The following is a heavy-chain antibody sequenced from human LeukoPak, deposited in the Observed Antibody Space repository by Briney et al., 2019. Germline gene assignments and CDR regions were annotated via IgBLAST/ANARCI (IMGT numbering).Heavy chain of an antibody. CDR2: ISYDGSNK. CDR1: GFTFSSYG. Sequence: PGGSLRLSCAASGFTFSSYGMHWVRQAPGKGLEWVAVISYDGSNKYYADSVKGRFTISGDNSKNTLYLQMNSLRAEDTAVYYCAKAGGYSYLDYWGQGTLVTVSS. V-gene: IGHV3-30*18. D-gene: IGHD5-18*01. J-gene: IGHJ4*02. CDR3: AKAGGYSYLDY.